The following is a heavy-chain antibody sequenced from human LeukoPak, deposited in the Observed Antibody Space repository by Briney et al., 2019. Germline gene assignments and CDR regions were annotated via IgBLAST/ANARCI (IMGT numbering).Heavy chain of an antibody. D-gene: IGHD2-15*01. Sequence: SVKVSCKASGGTFSSYAISWVRQAPGQGLEWMGRIIPILGIANYAQKFQGRVTITADKSTSTAYMELSSLRSEDTAVYYCARGGYCSGGSCYSHWFDPWGQGTLVTVSS. J-gene: IGHJ5*02. CDR2: IIPILGIA. V-gene: IGHV1-69*04. CDR1: GGTFSSYA. CDR3: ARGGYCSGGSCYSHWFDP.